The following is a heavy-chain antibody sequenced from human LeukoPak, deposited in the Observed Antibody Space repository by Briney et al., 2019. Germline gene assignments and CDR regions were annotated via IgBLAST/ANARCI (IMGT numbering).Heavy chain of an antibody. J-gene: IGHJ4*02. V-gene: IGHV1-2*02. CDR1: GYTFTGYY. Sequence: ASVKVSCKASGYTFTGYYMHWVRQAPGRGLEWMGWINPNSGGTNYAQKFQGRVTMTRDTSISTAYMELSRLRSDDTAVYYCARDPYESMYYYTSENYYSNWGQGTLVTVSS. CDR2: INPNSGGT. D-gene: IGHD3-10*01. CDR3: ARDPYESMYYYTSENYYSN.